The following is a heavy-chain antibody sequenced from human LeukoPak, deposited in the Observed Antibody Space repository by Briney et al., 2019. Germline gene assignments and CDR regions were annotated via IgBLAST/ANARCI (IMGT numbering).Heavy chain of an antibody. Sequence: SETLSLTCAVYGGSFSGYYWSWIRQPPGKGLEWIGEINHSGSTNYNPSLKSRVTISVGTSKNQFSLKLSSVTAADTAVYYCARLGGEDAFDIWGQGTMVTVSS. CDR3: ARLGGEDAFDI. CDR2: INHSGST. CDR1: GGSFSGYY. J-gene: IGHJ3*02. V-gene: IGHV4-34*01.